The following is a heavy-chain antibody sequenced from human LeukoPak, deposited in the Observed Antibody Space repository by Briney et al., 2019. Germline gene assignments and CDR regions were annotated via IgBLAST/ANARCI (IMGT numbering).Heavy chain of an antibody. Sequence: PGGSLRLSCAASGLSFSTYSMNWVRQAPGKGLEWVSSISSSSIYRYYADSVKGRFTISRDNSKNTLYLQMNSLRAEDTAVYYCARDTSAFLTGYYYMDVWGKGTTVTVSS. CDR2: ISSSSIYR. V-gene: IGHV3-21*04. D-gene: IGHD2-2*01. CDR3: ARDTSAFLTGYYYMDV. CDR1: GLSFSTYS. J-gene: IGHJ6*03.